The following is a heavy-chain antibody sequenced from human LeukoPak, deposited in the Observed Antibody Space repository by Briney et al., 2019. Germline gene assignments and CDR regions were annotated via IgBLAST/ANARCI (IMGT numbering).Heavy chain of an antibody. V-gene: IGHV4-39*07. CDR1: GGSISSSSYY. CDR2: IYYSGST. CDR3: ARERQYNWNDPAKTNYYYYYMDV. Sequence: SETLSLTCTVSGGSISSSSYYWGWIRQPPGKGLEWIGSIYYSGSTYYNPSLKSRVTISVDTSKNQFSLKLSSVTAADTAVYYCARERQYNWNDPAKTNYYYYYMDVWGKGTTVTISS. D-gene: IGHD1-20*01. J-gene: IGHJ6*03.